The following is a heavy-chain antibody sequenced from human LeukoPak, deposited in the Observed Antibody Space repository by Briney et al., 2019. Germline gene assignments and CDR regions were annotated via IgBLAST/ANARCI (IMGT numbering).Heavy chain of an antibody. CDR3: ARETPPLAGRIAVAGTRSSGWFDP. CDR2: IYTSGST. Sequence: SETLSLTCAVYGGSFSGYYWSWIRQPPGKGLEWIGRIYTSGSTNYNPSLKSRVTISVDTSKNQFSLKLSSVTAADTAVYYCARETPPLAGRIAVAGTRSSGWFDPWGQGTLVTVSS. V-gene: IGHV4-4*07. D-gene: IGHD6-13*01. J-gene: IGHJ5*02. CDR1: GGSFSGYY.